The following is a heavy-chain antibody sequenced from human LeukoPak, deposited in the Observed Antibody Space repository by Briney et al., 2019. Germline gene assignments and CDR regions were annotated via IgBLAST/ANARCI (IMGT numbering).Heavy chain of an antibody. J-gene: IGHJ4*02. D-gene: IGHD4-11*01. CDR2: IYSDGIT. V-gene: IGHV3-53*01. Sequence: EWVSIIYSDGITYYVDSVKGRFTISRDNSKNTLYLQMGSLRAEDTAVYYCTRDSTTFRFGYWGQGTLVTVSS. CDR3: TRDSTTFRFGY.